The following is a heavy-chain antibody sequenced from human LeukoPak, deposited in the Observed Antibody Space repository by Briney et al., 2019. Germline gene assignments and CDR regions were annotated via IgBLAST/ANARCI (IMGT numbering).Heavy chain of an antibody. V-gene: IGHV3-73*01. CDR1: GLTFSGSA. Sequence: GGSLRLSCAASGLTFSGSAMHWVRQASGKGLEWVGRIRSKANSYATAYAASVKGRFTISRDDSKNTAYLQMNSLKTEDTAVYYCTTDIITMVRANWFDPWGQGTLVTVSS. D-gene: IGHD3-10*01. CDR3: TTDIITMVRANWFDP. CDR2: IRSKANSYAT. J-gene: IGHJ5*02.